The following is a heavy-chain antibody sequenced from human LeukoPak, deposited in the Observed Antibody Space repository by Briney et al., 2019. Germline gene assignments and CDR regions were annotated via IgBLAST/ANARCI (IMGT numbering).Heavy chain of an antibody. CDR3: ARWIYDFWSVFPSYDFDY. V-gene: IGHV3-53*01. J-gene: IGHJ4*02. D-gene: IGHD3-3*01. Sequence: QPGGSLRLSCAASGFTVSSNYMSWVRPAPGKGLEGVSVIYSGSSTYYADSVKGRCIIFRDNSKNTLYLQMNSLRAEDTAVYYCARWIYDFWSVFPSYDFDYWGQGTLVTVSS. CDR1: GFTVSSNY. CDR2: IYSGSST.